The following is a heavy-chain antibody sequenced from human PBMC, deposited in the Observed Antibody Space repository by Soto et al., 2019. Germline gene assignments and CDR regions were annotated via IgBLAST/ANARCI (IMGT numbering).Heavy chain of an antibody. Sequence: GESLKISCAASGFTFSSYGMHWVRQAPGKGLEWVAVISYDGSNKYYADSVKGRFTISRDNSKNTLYLQMNSLRAEDTAVYYCAKGELLVGATTFPYYFDYWGQGTLVTVSS. CDR2: ISYDGSNK. CDR3: AKGELLVGATTFPYYFDY. CDR1: GFTFSSYG. D-gene: IGHD1-26*01. V-gene: IGHV3-30*18. J-gene: IGHJ4*02.